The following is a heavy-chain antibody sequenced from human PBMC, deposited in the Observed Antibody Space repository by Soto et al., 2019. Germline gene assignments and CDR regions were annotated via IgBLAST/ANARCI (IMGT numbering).Heavy chain of an antibody. J-gene: IGHJ6*02. D-gene: IGHD3-10*01. CDR3: VRQGFGRLHGLVDA. V-gene: IGHV4-59*08. Sequence: SDTLSLTCPVTHYSSCSYKWSWIRQPPGRRLEWIGYIDSNGGTSYNPSLQSRVTISIDTSTKQFSLKLSSVTAADTAVYYCVRQGFGRLHGLVDAWGQGTTVT. CDR1: HYSSCSYK. CDR2: IDSNGGT.